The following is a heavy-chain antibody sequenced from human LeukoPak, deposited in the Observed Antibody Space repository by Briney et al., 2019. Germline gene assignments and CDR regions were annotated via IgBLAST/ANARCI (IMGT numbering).Heavy chain of an antibody. CDR3: ARDANSGYDSAHWFDP. D-gene: IGHD5-12*01. CDR2: ISGSGGST. V-gene: IGHV3-23*01. Sequence: PGGSLRLSCAASGFTFSSYGMSWVRQAPGKGLEWVSAISGSGGSTYYADSVKGRFTISRDNSKNTLYLQMNSLRAEDTAVYYCARDANSGYDSAHWFDPWGQGTLVTVSS. CDR1: GFTFSSYG. J-gene: IGHJ5*02.